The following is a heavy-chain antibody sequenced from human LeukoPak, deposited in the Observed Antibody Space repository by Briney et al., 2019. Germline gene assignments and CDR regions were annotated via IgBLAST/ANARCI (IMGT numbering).Heavy chain of an antibody. D-gene: IGHD4-17*01. Sequence: GGSLRLSCAASGFTFSSYGMSWVRQAPGKGLEWVSAISGSGGSTYYADSVKGRFTISRDNSKNTLYLQMNSLRAEDTAVYYCAKGDTVTTYYYYMDVWGKGTTVTISS. J-gene: IGHJ6*03. V-gene: IGHV3-23*01. CDR3: AKGDTVTTYYYYMDV. CDR2: ISGSGGST. CDR1: GFTFSSYG.